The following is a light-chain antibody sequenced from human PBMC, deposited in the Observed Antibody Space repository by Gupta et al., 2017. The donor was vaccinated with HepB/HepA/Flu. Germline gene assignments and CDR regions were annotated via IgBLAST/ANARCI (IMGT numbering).Light chain of an antibody. Sequence: DIVMTQSPDSLAVSLGERATINCKSSQSVLYSSNNKNYLAWYQQKPGQPPKLLIYWASTRESGVPDRFSGSGSGTDFTLTISSLQAEDVAVYYCQQYYSMCSVGQGTKLEIK. CDR2: WAS. V-gene: IGKV4-1*01. CDR3: QQYYSMCS. J-gene: IGKJ2*04. CDR1: QSVLYSSNNKNY.